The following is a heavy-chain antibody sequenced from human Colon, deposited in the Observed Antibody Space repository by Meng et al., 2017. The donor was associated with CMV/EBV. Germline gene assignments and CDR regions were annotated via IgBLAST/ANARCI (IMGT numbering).Heavy chain of an antibody. J-gene: IGHJ4*02. Sequence: GESLKISCAASGFSFSSYAMSWVRQAPGKGLQWVSSIQTRGVPTNSADFVKDRFTISRDNSNNTLYLQMNSLRVEDTAIYYCARVVGATRTVDDWGQGTLVTVSS. V-gene: IGHV3-23*01. CDR1: GFSFSSYA. CDR2: IQTRGVPT. D-gene: IGHD1-26*01. CDR3: ARVVGATRTVDD.